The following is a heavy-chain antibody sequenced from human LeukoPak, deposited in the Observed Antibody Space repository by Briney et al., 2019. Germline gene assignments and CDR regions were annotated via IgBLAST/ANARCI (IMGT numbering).Heavy chain of an antibody. CDR2: ISSPSTNI. CDR1: GFMFTSYS. D-gene: IGHD2-2*01. Sequence: GGSLRLSCAASGFMFTSYSMNWVRQAPGKGLEWVAYISSPSTNIYYVDSVKGRFTISRDNAKNSLYLQMNSLRDEDTAVYYCARSPVEVDGFDIWGQGTMVTVSS. V-gene: IGHV3-48*02. J-gene: IGHJ3*02. CDR3: ARSPVEVDGFDI.